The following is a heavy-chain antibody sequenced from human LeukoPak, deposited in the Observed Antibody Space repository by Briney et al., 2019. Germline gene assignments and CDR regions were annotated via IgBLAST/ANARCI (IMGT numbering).Heavy chain of an antibody. J-gene: IGHJ5*02. D-gene: IGHD6-13*01. CDR1: GGSFSGYY. CDR2: INHSGST. Sequence: SETLSLTCAVYGGSFSGYYWSWIRQPPGKGLEWIGEINHSGSTNYNPSLKSRVTISVDTSKNQFSLKLSSVTAADTAVYYCARGWGQQLAKDCSPWGQGTLVTVSS. CDR3: ARGWGQQLAKDCSP. V-gene: IGHV4-34*01.